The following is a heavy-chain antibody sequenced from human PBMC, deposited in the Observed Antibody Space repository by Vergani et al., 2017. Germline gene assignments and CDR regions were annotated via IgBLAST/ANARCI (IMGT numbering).Heavy chain of an antibody. CDR3: ARIRRYSSSWFDDFDY. Sequence: EVQLVQSGAEVKKPGESLKISCKGSGYSFTSYWIGWVRQMPGKGLEWMGIIYPGDSDPRYSPSFQGQVTISADKSISTAYLQWSSLKASDTAMYYCARIRRYSSSWFDDFDYWGQGTLVTVSS. D-gene: IGHD6-13*01. CDR2: IYPGDSDP. J-gene: IGHJ4*02. CDR1: GYSFTSYW. V-gene: IGHV5-51*01.